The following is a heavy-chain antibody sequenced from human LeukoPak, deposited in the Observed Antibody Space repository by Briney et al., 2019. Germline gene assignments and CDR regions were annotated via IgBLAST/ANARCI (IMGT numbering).Heavy chain of an antibody. J-gene: IGHJ6*03. CDR2: INANTGGT. CDR3: ARGRGYISGYYVDV. CDR1: GYTFTAYY. V-gene: IGHV1-2*02. D-gene: IGHD5-18*01. Sequence: GASVKVSCKTSGYTFTAYYMHWVRQAPGQGLEWMGWINANTGGTKCAQKFQGRVTMTRNTSISTAYMELSRLTSDDTAVYYCARGRGYISGYYVDVWGKGTTVTVSS.